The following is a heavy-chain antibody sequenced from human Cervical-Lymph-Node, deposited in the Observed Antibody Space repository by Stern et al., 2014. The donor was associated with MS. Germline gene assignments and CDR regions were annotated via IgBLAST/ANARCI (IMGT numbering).Heavy chain of an antibody. Sequence: VQLVESGPGLVKPSQTLSLTCTVSGASISTVGYYWSWIRQHPGKGLEWIAYISSLGSPYSHPSVKSRVSISADTSKNQFSLNLTSVTAADTALYYCARSDRLWGSFDYWGQGTLVAVSS. CDR2: ISSLGSP. V-gene: IGHV4-31*03. D-gene: IGHD3-16*01. J-gene: IGHJ4*02. CDR1: GASISTVGYY. CDR3: ARSDRLWGSFDY.